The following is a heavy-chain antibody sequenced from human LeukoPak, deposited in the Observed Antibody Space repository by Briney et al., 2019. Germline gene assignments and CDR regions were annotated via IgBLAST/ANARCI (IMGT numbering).Heavy chain of an antibody. D-gene: IGHD2-21*02. Sequence: PGGSVRLSCAASGFTFSTYGMSWVRQALGKGLEWVSAISGNGYYTYYADSVKGRFTISRDNSKNTLFLQMNSLRAEDTAVYFCAKLPQGGGDHYYIEVWGKGTTVTVSS. CDR2: ISGNGYYT. CDR1: GFTFSTYG. V-gene: IGHV3-23*01. CDR3: AKLPQGGGDHYYIEV. J-gene: IGHJ6*03.